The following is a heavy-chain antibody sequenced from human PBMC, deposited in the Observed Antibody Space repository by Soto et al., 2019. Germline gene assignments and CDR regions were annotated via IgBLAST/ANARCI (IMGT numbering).Heavy chain of an antibody. CDR3: ARDARSYHYGMYV. V-gene: IGHV3-21*01. CDR2: ISSGSSYT. J-gene: IGHJ6*02. CDR1: GFTFSSYS. D-gene: IGHD3-16*02. Sequence: EVQLVESGGGLVKPGGSLRLSCAASGFTFSSYSMNWVRQAPGKGLEWVSSISSGSSYTYYADSVKGRFTISRDNAKNSLYLQMNSLRAEDTAVYYCARDARSYHYGMYVWGQGATVTVSS.